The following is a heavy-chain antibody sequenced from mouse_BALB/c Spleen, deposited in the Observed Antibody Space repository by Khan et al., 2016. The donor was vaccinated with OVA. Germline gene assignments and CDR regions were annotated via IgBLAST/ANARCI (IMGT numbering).Heavy chain of an antibody. CDR2: INSDGYYT. J-gene: IGHJ3*01. CDR1: GFTFSTYG. V-gene: IGHV5-6*01. Sequence: EVELVESGGDLVKPGGSLRLSCAASGFTFSTYGMSWVRQFPDKRLEWVATINSDGYYTYYPATVKGRFTISRNNAENTLYLQMSSLKSEDTAIYYCASHLTGTVTYWGQGTMVTVSA. D-gene: IGHD4-1*01. CDR3: ASHLTGTVTY.